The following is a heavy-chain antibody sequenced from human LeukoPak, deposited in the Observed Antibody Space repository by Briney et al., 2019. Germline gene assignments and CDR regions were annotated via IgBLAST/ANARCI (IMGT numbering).Heavy chain of an antibody. CDR1: GFTFSSYW. J-gene: IGHJ3*02. Sequence: GGSLRLSCAASGFTFSSYWMHWVRHAPGKGLVWVSRINSDGSSTSYADSVKGRFPISGDNAKNTLYLQMNSLRAEDTAVYYCARGYPGDAFDIWGQGTMVTVSS. CDR2: INSDGSST. CDR3: ARGYPGDAFDI. V-gene: IGHV3-74*01. D-gene: IGHD5-12*01.